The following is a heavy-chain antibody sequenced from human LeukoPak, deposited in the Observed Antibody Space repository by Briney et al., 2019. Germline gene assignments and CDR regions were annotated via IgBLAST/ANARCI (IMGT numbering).Heavy chain of an antibody. J-gene: IGHJ4*02. CDR3: ARDHGIAVAGYYFDY. CDR1: GFTFSSYA. CDR2: ISYDGSNK. Sequence: GGSLRLSCAVSGFTFSSYAMHWVRQAPGNGLGWGAVISYDGSNKYYTDSVKGRFTISRDNSKNTLYLQMNSLRAEDTAVYYCARDHGIAVAGYYFDYWGQGTLVTVSS. V-gene: IGHV3-30*04. D-gene: IGHD6-19*01.